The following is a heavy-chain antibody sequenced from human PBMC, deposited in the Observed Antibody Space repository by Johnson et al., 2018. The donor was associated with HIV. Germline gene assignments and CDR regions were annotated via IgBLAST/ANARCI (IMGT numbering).Heavy chain of an antibody. CDR2: IYSGGST. V-gene: IGHV3-66*02. Sequence: EVQLVESGGGLVQPGGSLRLFCAASGFTVSSNYMSWVRQAPGKGLEWVSIIYSGGSTYYADSVKGRFTISRDNSKNTLHLQMNSLRAEDAAVYYCARDSGPSDFWSGYRLVVAFNIWGQGTMVTVSS. J-gene: IGHJ3*02. D-gene: IGHD3-3*01. CDR1: GFTVSSNY. CDR3: ARDSGPSDFWSGYRLVVAFNI.